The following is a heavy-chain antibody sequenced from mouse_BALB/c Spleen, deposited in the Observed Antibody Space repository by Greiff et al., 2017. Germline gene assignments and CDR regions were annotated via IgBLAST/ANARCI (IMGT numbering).Heavy chain of an antibody. V-gene: IGHV1-4*01. Sequence: QVQLQQSGAELARPGASVKMSCKASGYTFISYTMHWVKQRPGQGLEWIGYINPSSGYTNYNQKFKDKATLTADKSSSTAYMQLSSLTSEDSAVYYCASPYYGSSYDYWGQGTTLTVSS. CDR3: ASPYYGSSYDY. CDR2: INPSSGYT. CDR1: GYTFISYT. J-gene: IGHJ2*01. D-gene: IGHD1-1*01.